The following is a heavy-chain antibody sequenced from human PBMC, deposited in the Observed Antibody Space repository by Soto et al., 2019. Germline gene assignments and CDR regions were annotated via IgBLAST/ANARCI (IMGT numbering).Heavy chain of an antibody. V-gene: IGHV1-18*01. J-gene: IGHJ4*02. CDR2: ISAYNGNT. Sequence: ASVKVSCTASGFTFSSYGISWVRQAPGQGLEWMGWISAYNGNTKYAQKIQGRVTMTTDTSTSTAYMELRSLRSDDTAVYYCARDSPPVDYWGQGTLVTV. CDR1: GFTFSSYG. CDR3: ARDSPPVDY.